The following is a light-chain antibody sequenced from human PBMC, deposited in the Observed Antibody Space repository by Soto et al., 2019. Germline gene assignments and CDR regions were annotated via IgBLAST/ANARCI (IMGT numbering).Light chain of an antibody. J-gene: IGKJ1*01. Sequence: EIVVTQSPGTLSLSPGERATLSCRASQSVSSNLAWYQQKPGQAPRLLIYGASTRATGVPARFSGSGSGTEFTLTISSLQSEDFAVYYCQQYNNWPWTFGQGTKVDI. CDR2: GAS. V-gene: IGKV3-15*01. CDR3: QQYNNWPWT. CDR1: QSVSSN.